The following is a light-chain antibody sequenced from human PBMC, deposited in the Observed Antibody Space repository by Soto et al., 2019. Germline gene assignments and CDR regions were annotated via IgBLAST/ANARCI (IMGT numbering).Light chain of an antibody. CDR3: QQSYTSSWT. CDR1: QSVAGY. J-gene: IGKJ1*01. Sequence: DIQMTQAPSSLSASVGDRVTLTCRASQSVAGYLNWYQQKPGGAPHLLTYAASTLQSGVPSRFSGSGSGTDFKLTISSLQPEDVVTYYCQQSYTSSWTFGPGTKVDIK. CDR2: AAS. V-gene: IGKV1-39*01.